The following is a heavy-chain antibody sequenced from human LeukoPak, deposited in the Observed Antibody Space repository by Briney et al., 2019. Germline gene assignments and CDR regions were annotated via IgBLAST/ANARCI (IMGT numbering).Heavy chain of an antibody. CDR2: ISGSYSTI. J-gene: IGHJ4*02. V-gene: IGHV3-48*03. CDR3: ARGPGGYSFDY. CDR1: GFIFSSYE. Sequence: GGSLRLSCAASGFIFSSYEMNWVRQAPGRGLEWVSYISGSYSTIYHADSVKGRFTISRDNAKNSLYLQMNSLRAEDTAVYYCARGPGGYSFDYWGQGTLVTVSS. D-gene: IGHD3-16*01.